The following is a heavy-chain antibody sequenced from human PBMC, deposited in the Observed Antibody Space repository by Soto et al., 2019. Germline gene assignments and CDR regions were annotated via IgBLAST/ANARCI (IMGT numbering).Heavy chain of an antibody. CDR1: GYTLTELS. D-gene: IGHD3-3*01. CDR3: ATVIRAYDFWSGYYSFGY. J-gene: IGHJ4*02. V-gene: IGHV1-24*01. CDR2: FDPEDGET. Sequence: ASVKVSCKVSGYTLTELSMHWVRQAPGKGLEWMGGFDPEDGETIYAQKFQGRVTMTEDTSTDTAYMELSSLRSEDTAVYYCATVIRAYDFWSGYYSFGYWGQGTLVTVSS.